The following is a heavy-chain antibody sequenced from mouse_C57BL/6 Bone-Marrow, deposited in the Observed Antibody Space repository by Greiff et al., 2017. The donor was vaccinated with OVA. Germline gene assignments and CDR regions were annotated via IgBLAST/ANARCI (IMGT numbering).Heavy chain of an antibody. CDR1: GYTFTDYY. Sequence: EVQLQQSGPVLVKPGASVKMSCKASGYTFTDYYMNWVKQSHGKSLEWIGVINPYNGGTSYNQKFKGKATLTVDKSSSTAYMELNSLTSEDSAVYYCAREGYSFDYWGQGTTLTVSS. CDR3: AREGYSFDY. V-gene: IGHV1-19*01. J-gene: IGHJ2*01. CDR2: INPYNGGT.